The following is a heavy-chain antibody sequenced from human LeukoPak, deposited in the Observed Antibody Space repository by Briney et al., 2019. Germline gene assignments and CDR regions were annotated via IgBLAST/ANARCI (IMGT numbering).Heavy chain of an antibody. J-gene: IGHJ4*02. D-gene: IGHD2-2*02. Sequence: GGSLRLSCAASGFTFSSYAMHWVRQAPGKGLEWVAVISYDGSNKYYADSVKGRLTISRDNSKNTLYLQMNSLRAEDTAVYYCARSSGSCTSTTCYTVYFDYWGQGTLVTVSS. CDR2: ISYDGSNK. CDR1: GFTFSSYA. V-gene: IGHV3-30*04. CDR3: ARSSGSCTSTTCYTVYFDY.